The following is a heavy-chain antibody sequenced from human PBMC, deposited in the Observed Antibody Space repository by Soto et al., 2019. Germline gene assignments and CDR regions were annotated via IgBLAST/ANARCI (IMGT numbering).Heavy chain of an antibody. CDR2: TYHSGTT. Sequence: QVQLQESGPGLVKPSGTLSLTCAVSGGSIYSSDWWSWVRQPPGKGLERIGETYHSGTTNYNPSLKSRVTISVDKSKKQFSLKLSSVTAADTAVYYGARRAYVDAFDIWGQGTMVTVSS. J-gene: IGHJ3*02. CDR1: GGSIYSSDW. D-gene: IGHD3-10*02. V-gene: IGHV4-4*02. CDR3: ARRAYVDAFDI.